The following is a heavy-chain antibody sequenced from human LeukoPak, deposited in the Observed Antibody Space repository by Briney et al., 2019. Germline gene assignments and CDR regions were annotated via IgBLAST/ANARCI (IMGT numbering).Heavy chain of an antibody. D-gene: IGHD3-16*01. J-gene: IGHJ3*02. V-gene: IGHV3-9*03. CDR2: ISWNSGSI. Sequence: GGSLRLSCAASGFTFDDYAMHWVRQAPGKGLEWVSGISWNSGSIGYADSVKGRFTISRDNAKNSLYLQMNSLRAEDMALYYCAKDAGKGGGGAFDIWGQGTMVTVSS. CDR3: AKDAGKGGGGAFDI. CDR1: GFTFDDYA.